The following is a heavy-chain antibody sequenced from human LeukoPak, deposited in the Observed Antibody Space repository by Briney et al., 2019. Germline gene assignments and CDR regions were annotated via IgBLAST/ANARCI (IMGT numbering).Heavy chain of an antibody. Sequence: GGSLRLSCAVSGFTFSSYWMSWVRQAPGKGLEWVANIKQDGSEKYYADSVKGQFTISRDNSKNTLYLQMNSLRAEDTAVYYCAKDTPDSSAYYLENWGQGTLVTVSS. D-gene: IGHD3-22*01. CDR3: AKDTPDSSAYYLEN. V-gene: IGHV3-7*01. CDR2: IKQDGSEK. J-gene: IGHJ4*02. CDR1: GFTFSSYW.